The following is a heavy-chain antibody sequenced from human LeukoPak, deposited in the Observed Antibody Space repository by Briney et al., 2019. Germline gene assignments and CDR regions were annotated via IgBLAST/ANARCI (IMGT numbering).Heavy chain of an antibody. CDR1: GFTFSSYS. V-gene: IGHV3-21*01. J-gene: IGHJ4*02. CDR2: ISSSSSYI. Sequence: PGGSLRLSCAAPGFTFSSYSMNWVRQAPGKGLEWVSSISSSSSYIYYADSVKGRFTISRDNSKKSLYLKMNSLRAEDTAVYYCARDHRDGFLDYWGRGTLVTVSS. D-gene: IGHD5-24*01. CDR3: ARDHRDGFLDY.